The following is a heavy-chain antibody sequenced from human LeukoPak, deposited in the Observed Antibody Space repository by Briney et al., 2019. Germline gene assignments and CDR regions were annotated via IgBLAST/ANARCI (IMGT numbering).Heavy chain of an antibody. D-gene: IGHD4-17*01. CDR1: GFTFSSYA. J-gene: IGHJ6*03. CDR3: ARLYGDYVYYYYYYMDV. V-gene: IGHV3-30*04. CDR2: ISYDGSNK. Sequence: GGSLRLSCAASGFTFSSYAMRWVRQAPGKGLEWVAVISYDGSNKYYADSVKGRFTISRDNSKNTLYLQMNSLRAEDTAVYYCARLYGDYVYYYYYYMDVWGKGTTVTVSS.